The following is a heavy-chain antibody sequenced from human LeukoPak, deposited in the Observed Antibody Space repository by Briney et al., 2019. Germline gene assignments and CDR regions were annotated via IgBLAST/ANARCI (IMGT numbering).Heavy chain of an antibody. CDR3: ARGYYDILTGYLTPANWFDP. CDR1: GGTFSSYG. V-gene: IGHV1-18*01. CDR2: ISAYNGNT. Sequence: ASVKVSCKASGGTFSSYGISWVRQAPGQGLEWMGWISAYNGNTNYAQKLQGRVTMTTDTSTSTAYMELRSLRSDDTAVYYCARGYYDILTGYLTPANWFDPWGQGTLVTVSS. D-gene: IGHD3-9*01. J-gene: IGHJ5*02.